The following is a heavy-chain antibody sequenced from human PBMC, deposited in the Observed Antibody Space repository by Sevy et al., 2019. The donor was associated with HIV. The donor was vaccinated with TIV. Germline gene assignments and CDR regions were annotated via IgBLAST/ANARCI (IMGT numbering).Heavy chain of an antibody. CDR3: ARDRYGVRGGFDY. J-gene: IGHJ4*02. V-gene: IGHV3-30-3*01. CDR2: ISYDGSNK. D-gene: IGHD3-10*01. Sequence: GGSLRLSCAASGFTFSSYAMHWVRQAPGKGLEWEAVISYDGSNKYYADSVKGRFTISRDNSKNTLYLQMNSLRAEDTAVYYCARDRYGVRGGFDYWGQGTLVTVSS. CDR1: GFTFSSYA.